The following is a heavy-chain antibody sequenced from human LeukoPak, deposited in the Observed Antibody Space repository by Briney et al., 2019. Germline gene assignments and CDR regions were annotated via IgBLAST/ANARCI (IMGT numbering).Heavy chain of an antibody. V-gene: IGHV1-18*01. CDR2: VSGYNGNT. J-gene: IGHJ5*02. D-gene: IGHD2-21*01. CDR1: GYTSTSYD. CDR3: ARGDWFDP. Sequence: ASVKVSCKASGYTSTSYDINWVRQTPGQGLEWMGWVSGYNGNTNYAQKFEGRVAMTTDTSSSTAYVELRSLRSDDTAIYYCARGDWFDPWGQGTLVTVSS.